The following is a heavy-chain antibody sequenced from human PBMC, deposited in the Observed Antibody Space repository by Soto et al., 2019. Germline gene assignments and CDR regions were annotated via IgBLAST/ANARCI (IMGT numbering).Heavy chain of an antibody. V-gene: IGHV5-10-1*01. CDR1: GYILTNIW. Sequence: PGESLKICFKGSGYILTNIWIHWVRQMTGKCLEWMWRIDPSDSYTNYSPSFQRHVTISADKSISTAYLQWSSLKASDTAMYYCARHRYCSGGRCRRVYYFDYWGQGTLVTVSS. D-gene: IGHD2-15*01. J-gene: IGHJ4*02. CDR2: IDPSDSYT. CDR3: ARHRYCSGGRCRRVYYFDY.